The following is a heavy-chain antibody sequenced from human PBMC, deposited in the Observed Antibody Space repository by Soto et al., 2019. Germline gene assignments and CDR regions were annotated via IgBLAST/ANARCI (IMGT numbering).Heavy chain of an antibody. CDR1: GGSFSGYY. Sequence: QVQLQQWGAGLLKPSETLSLTCAVYGGSFSGYYWSWIRQPPGKGLEWIGEINHSGSTNYNPSLKSRVTISVDTSKNQFSLKLSSVTAADTAVYYCARGRFYPYYDFWSAKGWFDPWGQGTLVTVSS. V-gene: IGHV4-34*01. CDR2: INHSGST. D-gene: IGHD3-3*01. J-gene: IGHJ5*02. CDR3: ARGRFYPYYDFWSAKGWFDP.